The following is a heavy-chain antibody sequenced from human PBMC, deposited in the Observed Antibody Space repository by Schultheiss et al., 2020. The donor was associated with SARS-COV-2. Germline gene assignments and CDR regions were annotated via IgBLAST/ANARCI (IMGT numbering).Heavy chain of an antibody. CDR3: ARRSLYSSSWYNYYFDY. V-gene: IGHV4-59*08. J-gene: IGHJ4*02. CDR1: SGSLTSYY. Sequence: SETLSLTCTVSSGSLTSYYWSWIRQPPGKGLEWIGYIFYSGTTHYNPSLNSRVTISVETSKKQFYLTLSSLTAADTAVYYCARRSLYSSSWYNYYFDYWGQGTLVTVSS. CDR2: IFYSGTT. D-gene: IGHD6-13*01.